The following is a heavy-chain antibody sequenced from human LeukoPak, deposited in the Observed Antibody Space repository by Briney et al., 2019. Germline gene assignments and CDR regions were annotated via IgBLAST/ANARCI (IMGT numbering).Heavy chain of an antibody. CDR3: ARSGRYCSSTSCRNWFDP. V-gene: IGHV1-2*02. J-gene: IGHJ5*02. CDR1: GYTFTGYY. D-gene: IGHD2-2*01. Sequence: GASVKVSSKASGYTFTGYYMHWVRQAPGQGLEWMGWINPNSGGTNYAQKFQGRVTMTRDTSISTAYMELSRLRSDDTAVYYCARSGRYCSSTSCRNWFDPWGQGTLVTVSS. CDR2: INPNSGGT.